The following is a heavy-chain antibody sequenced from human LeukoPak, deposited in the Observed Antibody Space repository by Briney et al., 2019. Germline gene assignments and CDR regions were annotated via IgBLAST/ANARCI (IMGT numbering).Heavy chain of an antibody. CDR3: ASSGYSSSWWLSY. J-gene: IGHJ4*02. Sequence: GGSLRLSCEASGFTVSSNYMSWVRQAPGKGLEWVSVIYSGGSTYYADSVKGRFTISRDNSKNTLYLQMNSLRAEDTAVYYCASSGYSSSWWLSYWGQGTLVTVSS. CDR2: IYSGGST. D-gene: IGHD6-13*01. CDR1: GFTVSSNY. V-gene: IGHV3-66*01.